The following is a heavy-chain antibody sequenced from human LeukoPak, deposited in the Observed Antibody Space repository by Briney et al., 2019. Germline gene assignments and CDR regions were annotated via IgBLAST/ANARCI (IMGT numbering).Heavy chain of an antibody. CDR3: ARGGIMITFGGVIVPLPLDY. V-gene: IGHV4-34*01. D-gene: IGHD3-16*02. CDR2: INHSGST. J-gene: IGHJ4*02. Sequence: SETLSLTWAVYGGSFSGYYWSWVRQPRGKGLEWIGEINHSGSTNYNPSLKSRVTISVDTSKNQFSLKLSSVTVADTAVYYCARGGIMITFGGVIVPLPLDYWGQGTLVTVSS. CDR1: GGSFSGYY.